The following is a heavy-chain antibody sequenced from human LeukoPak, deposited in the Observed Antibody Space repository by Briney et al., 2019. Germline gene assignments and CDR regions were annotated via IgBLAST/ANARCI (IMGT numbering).Heavy chain of an antibody. D-gene: IGHD3-10*01. V-gene: IGHV4-39*01. CDR2: IYYSGYT. CDR1: GGSISSSSYY. J-gene: IGHJ4*02. CDR3: AKHYMGSYDNRGLDY. Sequence: SETLSLTCTVSGGSISSSSYYWGWIRQPRGKRLEWIGSIYYSGYTYYNPSVESRVTISVDTSKNQFSLKLSSVTAADTAIYYCAKHYMGSYDNRGLDYWGQGILVTVSS.